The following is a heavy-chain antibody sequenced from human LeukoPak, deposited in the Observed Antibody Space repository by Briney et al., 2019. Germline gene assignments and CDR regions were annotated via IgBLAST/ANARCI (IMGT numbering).Heavy chain of an antibody. CDR3: ARYYYDTSGYPYYFDY. J-gene: IGHJ4*02. Sequence: GGSLRLSCAASGLTVSSNYMSWVRQAPGKGLEWVSVIYSGGSTYYADSVKGRFTISRNNSKNTVYLQMNSLRAEDTAVYYCARYYYDTSGYPYYFDYWGQGTLVTVSS. V-gene: IGHV3-53*01. CDR1: GLTVSSNY. CDR2: IYSGGST. D-gene: IGHD3-22*01.